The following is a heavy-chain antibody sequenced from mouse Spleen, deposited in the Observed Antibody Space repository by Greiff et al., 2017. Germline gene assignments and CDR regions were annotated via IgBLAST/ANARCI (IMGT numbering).Heavy chain of an antibody. J-gene: IGHJ1*01. CDR1: GYTFTSYW. CDR2: IDPSDSET. D-gene: IGHD1-1*01. Sequence: VQLQQPGAELVRPGSSVKLSCKASGYTFTSYWMHWVKQRPIQGLEWIGNIDPSDSETHYNQKFKDKATLTVDKSSSTAYMQLSSLTSEDSAVYYCAAYYYGSSYGGWYFDVWGAGTTVTVSS. V-gene: IGHV1-52*01. CDR3: AAYYYGSSYGGWYFDV.